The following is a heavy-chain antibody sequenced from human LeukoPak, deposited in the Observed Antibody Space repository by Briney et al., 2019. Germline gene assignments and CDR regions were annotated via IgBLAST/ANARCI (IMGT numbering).Heavy chain of an antibody. J-gene: IGHJ6*03. CDR3: ARGGFGAPFYYYYYMDV. CDR1: GGSISSSSYY. D-gene: IGHD3-10*01. Sequence: SETLSLTCTVSGGSISSSSYYWGWIRQPPGKGLEWIGEINHSGSTNYNPSLKSRVTISVDTSKNQFSLKLSSVTAADTAVYYCARGGFGAPFYYYYYMDVWGKGTTVTVSS. CDR2: INHSGST. V-gene: IGHV4-39*07.